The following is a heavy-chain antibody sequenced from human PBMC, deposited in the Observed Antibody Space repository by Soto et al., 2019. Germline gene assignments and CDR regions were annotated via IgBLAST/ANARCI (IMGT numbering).Heavy chain of an antibody. J-gene: IGHJ3*02. CDR3: ARDVNVEMATMAAFDI. CDR1: VFTFSSYS. D-gene: IGHD5-12*01. CDR2: ISSSSSYI. V-gene: IGHV3-21*01. Sequence: PGGSLRLSCAASVFTFSSYSMNWVRQAPGKGLEWVSSISSSSSYIYYADSVKGRFTISRDNAKNSLYLQMNSLRAEDTAVYYCARDVNVEMATMAAFDIWGQGTVVTVSS.